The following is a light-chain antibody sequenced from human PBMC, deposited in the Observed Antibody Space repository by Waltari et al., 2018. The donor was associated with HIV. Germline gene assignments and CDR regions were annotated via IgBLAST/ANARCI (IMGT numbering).Light chain of an antibody. CDR1: ATPAGDDNY. V-gene: IGLV2-11*01. J-gene: IGLJ2*01. CDR3: ASYLRSGPLGV. Sequence: QSALTQPRAVSGSPGQSVTLSCTGIATPAGDDNYVSWYQHRPGRTPWLLLFNVDKRHSGVPSRFSGSRSGSTASLTISDLQFDDEGDYYCASYLRSGPLGVFGGGTTLTVL. CDR2: NVD.